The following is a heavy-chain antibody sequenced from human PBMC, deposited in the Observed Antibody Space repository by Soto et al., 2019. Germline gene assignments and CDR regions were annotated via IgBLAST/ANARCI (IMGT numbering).Heavy chain of an antibody. D-gene: IGHD2-21*01. CDR2: ISSRNNDM. Sequence: EVQLVESGGGLVKPGGSLRLSCAASGFTFSSYSMNWVRQAPGKGLEWVSTISSRNNDMYYVDSVKGRFTISRDNARNSVYLQMNSLRADDTAVYYCARDVNGGFCGASGQGTLVTVSS. J-gene: IGHJ5*02. CDR1: GFTFSSYS. V-gene: IGHV3-21*01. CDR3: ARDVNGGFCGA.